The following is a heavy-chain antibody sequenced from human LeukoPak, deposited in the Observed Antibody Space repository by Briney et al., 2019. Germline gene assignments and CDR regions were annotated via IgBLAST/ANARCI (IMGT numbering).Heavy chain of an antibody. D-gene: IGHD6-13*01. J-gene: IGHJ3*01. CDR3: ARISSSNWYNERGAFDV. Sequence: SETLSLTCTVSGGSISSYYWSWDRQPPGKGLEWIGFVYYTGSTNYSPSLKSRVTISVDTSKNQFSLKLRSVTAADTAVYYCARISSSNWYNERGAFDVWGQGTMVTVSS. CDR1: GGSISSYY. V-gene: IGHV4-59*01. CDR2: VYYTGST.